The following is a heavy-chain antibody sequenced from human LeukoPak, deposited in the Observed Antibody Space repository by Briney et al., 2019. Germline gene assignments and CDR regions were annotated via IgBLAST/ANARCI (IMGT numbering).Heavy chain of an antibody. J-gene: IGHJ3*02. CDR2: IYYSGST. CDR1: GGSISSYY. CDR3: ARDFSDWMGAFDI. Sequence: SETLSLTCTVSGGSISSYYRSWIRQPPGKGLEWIGYIYYSGSTTYNPSLKSRVTISVDTSKNQFSLKLSSVTAADTAVYYCARDFSDWMGAFDIWGQGTMVTVSS. V-gene: IGHV4-59*01. D-gene: IGHD1-26*01.